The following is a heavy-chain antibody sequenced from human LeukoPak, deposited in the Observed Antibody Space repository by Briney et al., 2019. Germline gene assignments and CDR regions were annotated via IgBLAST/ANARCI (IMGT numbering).Heavy chain of an antibody. CDR2: INPNSGGT. V-gene: IGHV1-2*02. D-gene: IGHD3-3*01. Sequence: ASVKVSCKASGYTFTGYYMHGVRQAAGQGLEWMGWINPNSGGTNDAQKFQGRVTMTRDTSISTAYMELSRLRADDTAVYYCARDTSRRDYDFWSGYYDYWGQGTLVTVSS. J-gene: IGHJ4*02. CDR1: GYTFTGYY. CDR3: ARDTSRRDYDFWSGYYDY.